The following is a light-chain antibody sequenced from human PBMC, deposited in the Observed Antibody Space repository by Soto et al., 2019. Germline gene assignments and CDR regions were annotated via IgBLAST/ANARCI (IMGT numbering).Light chain of an antibody. V-gene: IGLV2-14*01. Sequence: QSALTQPASVAGSPGQSIPISCTGTRGEVGGYKYVSWYQKHPRKAHTLMFYNVFNRHSRYSNRLSVFKSGKTASLTISGRQAEEEADYYCSSYTSSSTDVFGTGTKVTVL. J-gene: IGLJ1*01. CDR1: RGEVGGYKY. CDR3: SSYTSSSTDV. CDR2: NVF.